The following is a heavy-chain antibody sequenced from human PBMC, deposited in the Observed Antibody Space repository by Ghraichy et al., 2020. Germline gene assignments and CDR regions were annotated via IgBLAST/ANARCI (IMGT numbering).Heavy chain of an antibody. V-gene: IGHV3-11*06. D-gene: IGHD3/OR15-3a*01. CDR2: ISSSSSYT. CDR1: GFTFSDSY. Sequence: GGSLRHSCAASGFTFSDSYMSWIRQAPGKGLEWVSYISSSSSYTNYADSVKGRFTISRDNAKNSLYLQMNSLRAEDTAVYYCAKGGPRGGYYFDYWGQGTLVTVSS. J-gene: IGHJ4*02. CDR3: AKGGPRGGYYFDY.